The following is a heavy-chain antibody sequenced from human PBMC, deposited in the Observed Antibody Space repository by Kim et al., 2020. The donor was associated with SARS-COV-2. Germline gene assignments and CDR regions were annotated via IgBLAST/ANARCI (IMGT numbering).Heavy chain of an antibody. CDR1: GFTFDDYA. CDR3: AKAWWLRLNDAFDI. V-gene: IGHV3-9*01. CDR2: ISWNSGSI. J-gene: IGHJ3*02. Sequence: GGSLRLSCAASGFTFDDYAMHWVRQAPGKGLEWVSGISWNSGSIGYADSVKGRFTISRDNAKNSLYLQMNSLRAEDTALYYCAKAWWLRLNDAFDIWGQGTMVTVSS. D-gene: IGHD5-12*01.